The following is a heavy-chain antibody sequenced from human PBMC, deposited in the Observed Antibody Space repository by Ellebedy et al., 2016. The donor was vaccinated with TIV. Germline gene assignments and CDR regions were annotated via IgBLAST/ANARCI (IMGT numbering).Heavy chain of an antibody. CDR2: IYYSGST. CDR1: GGSISSSSYY. D-gene: IGHD6-13*01. CDR3: ARHVVAAASPMTYDAFDI. V-gene: IGHV4-39*01. J-gene: IGHJ3*02. Sequence: MPSETLSLTCTVSGGSISSSSYYWGWIRQPPGKGLEWIGSIYYSGSTYYNPSLKSPVTISVDTSKNQFSLKLSSVTAADTAVYYCARHVVAAASPMTYDAFDIWGQGTMVTVSS.